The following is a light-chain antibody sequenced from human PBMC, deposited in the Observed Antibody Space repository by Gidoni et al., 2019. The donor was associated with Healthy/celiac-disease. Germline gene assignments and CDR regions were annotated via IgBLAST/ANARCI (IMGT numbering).Light chain of an antibody. V-gene: IGKV3-20*01. CDR2: GAS. CDR3: QQYGSSPPT. CDR1: QRVSSSY. J-gene: IGKJ3*01. Sequence: GTLSLSPGARATLSCRASQRVSSSYLAWYQQKPGQAPRLLIYGASSRATGLPDRFSGSGSGTDFTLTISRLEPEDFAVYYCQQYGSSPPTFGPGTKVDIK.